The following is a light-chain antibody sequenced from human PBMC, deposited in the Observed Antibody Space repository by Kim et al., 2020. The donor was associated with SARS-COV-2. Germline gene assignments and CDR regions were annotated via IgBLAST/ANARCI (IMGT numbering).Light chain of an antibody. CDR3: GSYSATITLI. CDR2: DVN. CDR1: SSDVGGYDY. Sequence: QSVLTQPASVSGSPGQSITISCTGTSSDVGGYDYVSWYQQHPGYAPKLMIYDVNNRPSGVSNRFSGSKSGNTASLTISGLQPEDEADYYCGSYSATITLIFGGGTQLTVL. J-gene: IGLJ2*01. V-gene: IGLV2-14*03.